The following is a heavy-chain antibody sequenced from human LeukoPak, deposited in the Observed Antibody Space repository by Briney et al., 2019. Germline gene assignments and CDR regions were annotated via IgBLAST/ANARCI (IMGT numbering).Heavy chain of an antibody. Sequence: PGGSLRLSCVASGFIFSNCGMHWVRQAPGKGLEWVAVMSYDGRNKYYADSVKGRFTISRDNSKNRLYLQMNSLRAEDTAVYYCAKVAGGGGDRVAGQILDYWGQGILVTVSS. CDR1: GFIFSNCG. V-gene: IGHV3-30*18. D-gene: IGHD5-12*01. CDR3: AKVAGGGGDRVAGQILDY. J-gene: IGHJ4*02. CDR2: MSYDGRNK.